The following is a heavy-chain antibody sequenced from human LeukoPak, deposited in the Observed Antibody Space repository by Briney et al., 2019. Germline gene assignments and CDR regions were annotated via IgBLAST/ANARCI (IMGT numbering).Heavy chain of an antibody. J-gene: IGHJ4*02. V-gene: IGHV4-34*01. CDR1: GGSFSGYY. Sequence: PSETLSLTCAVYGGSFSGYYWSWIRQPPGKGLEWIGEINHSGSTNYNPSLMSRVTISVDTSKNQFSLKLNSVTAADTAVYYCARFPKYSSGYLYWGQGTLVTVSS. CDR3: ARFPKYSSGYLY. CDR2: INHSGST. D-gene: IGHD3-22*01.